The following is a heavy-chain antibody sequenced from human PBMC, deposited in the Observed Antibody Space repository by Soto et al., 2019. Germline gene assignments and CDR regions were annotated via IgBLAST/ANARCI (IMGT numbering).Heavy chain of an antibody. CDR2: IYYSGST. D-gene: IGHD2-21*01. Sequence: SETLSLTCTVSGGSISSYCWSWIRQPPGKGLEWIGYIYYSGSTNYTPSLKSRVTISVDTSKNQFSLKLSSVTAADTAVYYCARDQAWMGVRLAVDIWGQGTLITV. J-gene: IGHJ3*02. CDR1: GGSISSYC. CDR3: ARDQAWMGVRLAVDI. V-gene: IGHV4-59*01.